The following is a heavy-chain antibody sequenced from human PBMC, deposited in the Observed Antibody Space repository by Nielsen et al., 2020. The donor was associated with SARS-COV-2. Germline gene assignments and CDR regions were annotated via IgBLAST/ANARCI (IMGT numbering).Heavy chain of an antibody. CDR1: GFTFSSCD. CDR2: LRYDGRNE. V-gene: IGHV3-30*02. CDR3: ARDRDRSGCPMD. D-gene: IGHD6-19*01. J-gene: IGHJ4*02. Sequence: GGSLRLSCAASGFTFSSCDMHWVRQAPGKGLEWVAFLRYDGRNEYYTDSVKGRFTISRDNPKNTLYLQMNSLRAEDTAVYYCARDRDRSGCPMDWGQGTLVTVSS.